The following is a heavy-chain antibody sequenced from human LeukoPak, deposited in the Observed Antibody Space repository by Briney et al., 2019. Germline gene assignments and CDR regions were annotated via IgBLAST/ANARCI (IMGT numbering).Heavy chain of an antibody. CDR3: ARQEFQEFDY. CDR1: GGSFSGYY. J-gene: IGHJ4*02. V-gene: IGHV4-34*01. D-gene: IGHD3-10*01. Sequence: SSETLSLTCAVYGGSFSGYYWSWIRQPPGKGLEWIGSIYYSGSTYYNPSLKSRVTISVDTSKNQFSLKLSSVTAADTAVYYCARQEFQEFDYWGQGTLVTVSS. CDR2: IYYSGST.